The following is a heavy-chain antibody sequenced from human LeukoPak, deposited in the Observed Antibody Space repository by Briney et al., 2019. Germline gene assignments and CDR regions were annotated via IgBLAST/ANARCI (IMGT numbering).Heavy chain of an antibody. CDR3: ARGQIAAVEYSFYY. Sequence: AETLSLTCTVSGDSIGSHYGSWVRQPPGKGMEWVGYIFYLGSTNYNPSLKTPVPISVHTSTPHFSLKLSSVTAPDTAVYFCARGQIAAVEYSFYYSGPGTLVTVSS. V-gene: IGHV4-59*11. CDR1: GDSIGSHY. CDR2: IFYLGST. J-gene: IGHJ4*02. D-gene: IGHD6-13*01.